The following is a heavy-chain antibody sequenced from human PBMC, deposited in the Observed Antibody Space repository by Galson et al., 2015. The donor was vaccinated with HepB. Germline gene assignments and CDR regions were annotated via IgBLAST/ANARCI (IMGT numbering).Heavy chain of an antibody. CDR2: ISTYNGNT. D-gene: IGHD5-24*01. V-gene: IGHV1-18*01. J-gene: IGHJ4*02. CDR3: ARVEMATIDY. Sequence: SVTVSCKASGYSFTTYGITWVRQAPGEGLEWMGWISTYNGNTQYALKVQGRVTMTTDTSTSTAYMELRSLRSDDTAVYYCARVEMATIDYWGQGTLVTVSS. CDR1: GYSFTTYG.